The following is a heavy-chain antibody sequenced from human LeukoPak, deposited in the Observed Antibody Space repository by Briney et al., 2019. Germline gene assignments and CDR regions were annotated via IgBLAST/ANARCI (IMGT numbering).Heavy chain of an antibody. J-gene: IGHJ4*02. CDR3: ARDPLGVVAVGTVSDY. Sequence: GGSLRLSCAASGFTFSIYSMNWVRQAPGKGLEWVSYISSSSTTKYYADSVKGRFTISRDNAGSSLYLQMNSLRDEDTAMYYCARDPLGVVAVGTVSDYWGQGAQVTVSS. D-gene: IGHD2-15*01. CDR2: ISSSSTTK. V-gene: IGHV3-48*02. CDR1: GFTFSIYS.